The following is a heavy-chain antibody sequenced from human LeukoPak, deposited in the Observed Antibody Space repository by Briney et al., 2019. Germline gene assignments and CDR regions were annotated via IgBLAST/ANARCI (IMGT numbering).Heavy chain of an antibody. CDR2: FDPEHGET. D-gene: IGHD6-19*01. CDR3: AREGFFSSGLDY. J-gene: IGHJ4*02. V-gene: IGHV1-24*01. Sequence: GASVKVSCKVSGYTLTELSMHWVRQAPGKGLEWMGGFDPEHGETVYAQKFQGRLTMTEDTSTHTAYMELRSLRSDDTAVYYCAREGFFSSGLDYWGQGTLVTVSS. CDR1: GYTLTELS.